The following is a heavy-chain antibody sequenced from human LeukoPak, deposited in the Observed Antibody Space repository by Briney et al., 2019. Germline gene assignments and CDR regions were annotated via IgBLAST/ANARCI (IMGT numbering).Heavy chain of an antibody. CDR1: AGSIVTINYY. J-gene: IGHJ4*02. Sequence: SETLSLTCTVSAGSIVTINYYLGWVRPPPGKGLEWIGTIYYSGSTYYNPSLKSRVTISVDTSRNQFSLKLSSVTAADTAVYYCARVPRIAAKPTSFDYWGQGTLVAVSS. CDR2: IYYSGST. D-gene: IGHD6-13*01. V-gene: IGHV4-39*07. CDR3: ARVPRIAAKPTSFDY.